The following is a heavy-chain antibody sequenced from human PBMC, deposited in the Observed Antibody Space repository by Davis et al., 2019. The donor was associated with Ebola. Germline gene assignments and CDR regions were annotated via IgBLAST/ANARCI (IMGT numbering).Heavy chain of an antibody. Sequence: GESLKISCAASEFTFSSYGMHWVRQAPGKGLEWVAVISYDGSNKYYADSVKGRFTISRDNSKNTLYLQMNSLRAEDTAVYYCARLGGNSSGYYYFGYWGQGTLVTVSS. J-gene: IGHJ4*02. CDR3: ARLGGNSSGYYYFGY. CDR1: EFTFSSYG. CDR2: ISYDGSNK. V-gene: IGHV3-30*03. D-gene: IGHD3-22*01.